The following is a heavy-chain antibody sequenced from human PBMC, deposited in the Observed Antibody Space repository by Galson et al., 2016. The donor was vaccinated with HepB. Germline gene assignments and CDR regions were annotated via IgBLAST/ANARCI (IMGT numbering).Heavy chain of an antibody. CDR3: ARNFVRGDNPGFDI. V-gene: IGHV4-39*01. CDR2: IQYSGNT. Sequence: SETLSLTCTVSGGSISSHPYYWGWVRQSPGKALEWIGSIQYSGNTYYNPALSSRVTIFIDTSKNQISLTLTSVTAADTALYSCARNFVRGDNPGFDIWGRGTMVTVSS. CDR1: GGSISSHPYY. D-gene: IGHD3-10*01. J-gene: IGHJ3*02.